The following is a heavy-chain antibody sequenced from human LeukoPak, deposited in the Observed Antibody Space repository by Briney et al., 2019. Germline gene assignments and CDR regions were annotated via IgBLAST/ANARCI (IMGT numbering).Heavy chain of an antibody. CDR2: IYYSGST. CDR3: ARLGWVQGRDYYYMDV. D-gene: IGHD2-21*01. J-gene: IGHJ6*03. V-gene: IGHV4-59*01. Sequence: SETLSLTCTVSGGSISSYYWSWIRQPPGKGLEWIGYIYYSGSTNYNPSLQSRVTISVDTSKNQFSLKLSSVTAADTAVYYCARLGWVQGRDYYYMDVWGKGTTVTVSS. CDR1: GGSISSYY.